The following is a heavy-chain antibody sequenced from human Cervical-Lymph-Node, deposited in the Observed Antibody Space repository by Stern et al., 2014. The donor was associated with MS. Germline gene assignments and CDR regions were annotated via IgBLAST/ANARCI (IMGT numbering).Heavy chain of an antibody. CDR3: AREGDGYNYYYYGMDV. Sequence: VQLEESGGGLVKPGGSLRLSCAASGFTFSDYYMSWIRQAPGKGLEWGSYITSSGSTIYYAVFVKGRFTISRDNAKNSLYLQMNSLRAEDTAVYYCAREGDGYNYYYYGMDVWGQGTTVTVSS. D-gene: IGHD5-24*01. CDR2: ITSSGSTI. J-gene: IGHJ6*02. V-gene: IGHV3-11*01. CDR1: GFTFSDYY.